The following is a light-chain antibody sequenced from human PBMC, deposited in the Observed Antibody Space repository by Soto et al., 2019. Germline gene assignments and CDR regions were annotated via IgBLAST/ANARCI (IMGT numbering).Light chain of an antibody. V-gene: IGKV3-20*01. CDR2: DAS. CDR3: HQYASPPLS. CDR1: QSVGRNY. Sequence: EIVLTQSPGTLSLSPGERATLSCRASQSVGRNYLAWYQQKPGQAPRRLIHDASIRATGIPDRFSGSGSGTAVTLPISRLEPEDFAVDYCHQYASPPLSFGQGTRLDIK. J-gene: IGKJ5*01.